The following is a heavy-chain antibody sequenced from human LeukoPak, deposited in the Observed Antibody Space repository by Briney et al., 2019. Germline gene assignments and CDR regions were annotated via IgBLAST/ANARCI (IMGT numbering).Heavy chain of an antibody. Sequence: ASVKVSCKASGGTFSSYAISWVRQAPGQGLKWMGGIIPIFGTANYAQKFQGRVTITTDESTSTAYMELSSLRSEDTAVYYCARALTTVTTYYFDYWGQGTLVTVSS. CDR1: GGTFSSYA. CDR3: ARALTTVTTYYFDY. V-gene: IGHV1-69*05. CDR2: IIPIFGTA. J-gene: IGHJ4*02. D-gene: IGHD4-17*01.